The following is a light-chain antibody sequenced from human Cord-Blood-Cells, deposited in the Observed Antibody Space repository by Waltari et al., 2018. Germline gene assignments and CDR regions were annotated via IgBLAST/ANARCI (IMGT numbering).Light chain of an antibody. CDR1: QSVLYSSNNKNY. Sequence: SQSVLYSSNNKNYLAWYQQKPGQPPKLLIYWASTRESGVPDRFSGSGSGTDFTLTISSLQAEDVAVYYCQQYYSTPLTFGPGTKVDIK. V-gene: IGKV4-1*01. J-gene: IGKJ3*01. CDR2: WAS. CDR3: QQYYSTPLT.